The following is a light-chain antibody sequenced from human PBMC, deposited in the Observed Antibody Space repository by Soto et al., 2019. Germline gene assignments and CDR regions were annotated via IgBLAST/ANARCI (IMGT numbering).Light chain of an antibody. CDR1: QSVSTN. V-gene: IGKV3-15*01. CDR3: QQYHYSPPRT. J-gene: IGKJ1*01. CDR2: GAS. Sequence: EVVVTQSPRTLSVSPGERATLSCRASQSVSTNVAWYQQKPGQAPRLLISGASTRAAGVSARFTGSGSATEFTLTISSLPSDDFAVYDCQQYHYSPPRTFGPGTGVDIK.